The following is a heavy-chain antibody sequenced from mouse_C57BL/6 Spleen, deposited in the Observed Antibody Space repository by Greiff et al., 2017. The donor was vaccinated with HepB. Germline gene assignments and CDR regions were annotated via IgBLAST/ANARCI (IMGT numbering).Heavy chain of an antibody. CDR3: TREGSNYGEYYAMDY. CDR1: GYTFTDYE. Sequence: VHLVESGAELVRPGASVTLSCKASGYTFTDYEMHWVKQTPVHGLEWIGAIDPETGGTAYNQKFKGKAILTADKSSSTAYMELRSLTSEDSAVYYCTREGSNYGEYYAMDYWGQGTSVTVSS. J-gene: IGHJ4*01. V-gene: IGHV1-15*01. D-gene: IGHD2-5*01. CDR2: IDPETGGT.